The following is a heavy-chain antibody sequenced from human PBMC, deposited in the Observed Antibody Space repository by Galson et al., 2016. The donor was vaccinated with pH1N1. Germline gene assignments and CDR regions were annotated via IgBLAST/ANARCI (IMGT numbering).Heavy chain of an antibody. CDR3: ARGDRIGYFADL. CDR1: GFIFSSHW. V-gene: IGHV3-74*01. CDR2: IYDDGSRT. Sequence: SLRLSCAASGFIFSSHWIHWVRQAPGKGLVWISRIYDDGSRTNYADSVADRFIISRDNAKDTVYLQMTRLTADDTAVYYCARGDRIGYFADLWGQGTQATVSS. J-gene: IGHJ5*02. D-gene: IGHD2-15*01.